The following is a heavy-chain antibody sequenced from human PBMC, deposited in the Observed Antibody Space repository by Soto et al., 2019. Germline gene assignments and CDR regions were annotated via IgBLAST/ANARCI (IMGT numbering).Heavy chain of an antibody. Sequence: GGSLRLSCAASGFTFGVYNMQWVRQAPGKGPKCVAVISYDGSDGYYADSVRGRFTISRDNSNNMLYLEMNSLRPDDTAVYFCVKDHGGDLVHHWGQGTLVTVSS. CDR3: VKDHGGDLVHH. D-gene: IGHD2-21*02. J-gene: IGHJ1*01. CDR1: GFTFGVYN. V-gene: IGHV3-30*18. CDR2: ISYDGSDG.